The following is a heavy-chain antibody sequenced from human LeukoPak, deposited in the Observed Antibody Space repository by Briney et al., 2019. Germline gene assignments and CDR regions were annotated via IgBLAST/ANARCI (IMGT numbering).Heavy chain of an antibody. CDR2: MNPNSGNT. J-gene: IGHJ6*03. Sequence: ASVKVSCIASGYTFTTYDINWMRQATGQGLEWMGWMNPNSGNTGYAQKFQGRVTMTMNTSISTAYMELSSLSSEDTAVYYCAYISKAAVTIYYYYFMDDWGKGTTVTVSS. V-gene: IGHV1-8*01. CDR1: GYTFTTYD. D-gene: IGHD4-17*01. CDR3: AYISKAAVTIYYYYFMDD.